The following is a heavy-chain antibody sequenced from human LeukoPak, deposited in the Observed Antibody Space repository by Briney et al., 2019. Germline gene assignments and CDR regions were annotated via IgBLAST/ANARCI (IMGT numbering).Heavy chain of an antibody. V-gene: IGHV4-59*08. Sequence: SDTLSLPYSVSIGPHSIYYGRGIGRPPGRARGGIGNICYSGSTNYNPSLKSRVTISVDSSKNQFSLKLSSVTAADTAVYYCARWGYSYGDDYWGQGTLVTVSS. CDR3: ARWGYSYGDDY. CDR2: ICYSGST. J-gene: IGHJ4*02. CDR1: IGPHSIYY. D-gene: IGHD5-18*01.